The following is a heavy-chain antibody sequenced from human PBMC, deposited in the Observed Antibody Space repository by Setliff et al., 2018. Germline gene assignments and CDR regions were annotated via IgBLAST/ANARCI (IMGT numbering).Heavy chain of an antibody. D-gene: IGHD3-10*01. CDR1: GFTFSSYS. J-gene: IGHJ4*02. V-gene: IGHV3-48*01. CDR2: ISSSSSTI. CDR3: ARPGRSNYWDSFDY. Sequence: PGGSLRFSCAASGFTFSSYSMNWVRQAPGKGLEWVSYISSSSSTIYYADSVKGRFTISRDNAKNSLYLQMNSLRADDTAVYYCARPGRSNYWDSFDYWGQGTLVTVSS.